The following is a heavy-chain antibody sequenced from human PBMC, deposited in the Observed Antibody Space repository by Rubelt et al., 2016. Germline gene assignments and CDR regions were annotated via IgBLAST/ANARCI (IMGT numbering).Heavy chain of an antibody. V-gene: IGHV1-46*01. Sequence: QVQLVQSGAEVKKPGASVKVSCKASGYTFTGYSMHWVRQAPGQGLEWMGWINPSGGSTSYAQKFQGRVTMTRDTSTSTVYMELSSLRSEDTAVYYCARSPRYDFEDNWFDPWGQGTLVTVSS. J-gene: IGHJ5*02. CDR2: INPSGGST. CDR3: ARSPRYDFEDNWFDP. CDR1: GYTFTGYS. D-gene: IGHD3-3*01.